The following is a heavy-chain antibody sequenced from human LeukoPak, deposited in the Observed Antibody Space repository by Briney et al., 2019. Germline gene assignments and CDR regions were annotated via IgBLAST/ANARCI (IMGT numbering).Heavy chain of an antibody. CDR1: GFTFSSYS. Sequence: PGGSLRLSCAASGFTFSSYSMNSVRQARGKGLEGVSSISSSSSYIYYADSVKGRFTISRDNAKNSLYLQMNSLRAEDTAVYYCARVAQGPAALVDYWGQGTLVTVSS. CDR2: ISSSSSYI. V-gene: IGHV3-21*01. J-gene: IGHJ4*02. CDR3: ARVAQGPAALVDY. D-gene: IGHD2-2*01.